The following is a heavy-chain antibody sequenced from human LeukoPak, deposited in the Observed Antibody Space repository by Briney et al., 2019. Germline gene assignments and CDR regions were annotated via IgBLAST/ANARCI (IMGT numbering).Heavy chain of an antibody. Sequence: GGSLRLSCAASGFTFSSYGMSWVRQAPGKGLEWVSAISGSGDTTYYADSVKGLFTISRDNSKNTLYVQMNSLRAEDTAVYYCAQDRAWLRYDSWGQGTQVTVSS. J-gene: IGHJ4*02. CDR1: GFTFSSYG. V-gene: IGHV3-23*01. CDR3: AQDRAWLRYDS. CDR2: ISGSGDTT. D-gene: IGHD5-12*01.